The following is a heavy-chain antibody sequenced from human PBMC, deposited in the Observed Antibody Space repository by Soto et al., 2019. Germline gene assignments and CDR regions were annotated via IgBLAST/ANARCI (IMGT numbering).Heavy chain of an antibody. CDR3: ARGEWMIRGADYYYYMDV. D-gene: IGHD3-10*01. J-gene: IGHJ6*03. Sequence: PSETLSLTCTVSGGSISSYYWSWIRQPPGKGLEWIGYIYYSGSTHYNPSLKSRVTISVDTSKNQFSLRLTSVTAADTALYYCARGEWMIRGADYYYYMDVWGKGTTVTVS. CDR1: GGSISSYY. V-gene: IGHV4-59*12. CDR2: IYYSGST.